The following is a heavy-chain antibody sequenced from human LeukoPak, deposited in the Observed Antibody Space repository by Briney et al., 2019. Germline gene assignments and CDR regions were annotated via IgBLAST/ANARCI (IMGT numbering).Heavy chain of an antibody. CDR3: ARDPSTYSAQTHDAFDI. CDR2: IYTSGGT. CDR1: GGSISSGSYY. Sequence: PSETLSLTCTVSGGSISSGSYYWSWIRQPAGKGLEWIGRIYTSGGTNYNPSLKSRVTISVDTSKNQFSLKLSSVTAADTAVYYCARDPSTYSAQTHDAFDIWGQGTMVTVSS. J-gene: IGHJ3*02. V-gene: IGHV4-61*02. D-gene: IGHD1-26*01.